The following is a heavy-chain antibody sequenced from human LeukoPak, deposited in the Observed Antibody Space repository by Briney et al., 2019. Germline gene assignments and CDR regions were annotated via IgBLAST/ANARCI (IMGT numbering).Heavy chain of an antibody. J-gene: IGHJ4*02. CDR1: GYTFTVYY. D-gene: IGHD1-1*01. V-gene: IGHV1-2*06. CDR3: ARDRGGTGDFDY. CDR2: INPNSGGT. Sequence: ASVKVSCKASGYTFTVYYMHWVRQAPGQGLEWMGRINPNSGGTNYAQKFQGRVTFARDTSASTANMELSSLRSEDTAVYYCARDRGGTGDFDYWGQGTLVTVSS.